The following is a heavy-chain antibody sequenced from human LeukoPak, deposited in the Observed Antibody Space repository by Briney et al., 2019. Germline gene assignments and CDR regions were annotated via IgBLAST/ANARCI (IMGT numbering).Heavy chain of an antibody. CDR1: GFTFSSYS. V-gene: IGHV3-21*01. D-gene: IGHD3-10*01. Sequence: GGSLRLSCAASGFTFSSYSMNWVRQAPGKGLEWVSSISSSSSYIYYADSVKGRFTISRDNAKNSLYLQMNSLRAEDTAVYYCARDRTMVRGVIIPSADDYWGQGTLVTVSS. CDR3: ARDRTMVRGVIIPSADDY. J-gene: IGHJ4*02. CDR2: ISSSSSYI.